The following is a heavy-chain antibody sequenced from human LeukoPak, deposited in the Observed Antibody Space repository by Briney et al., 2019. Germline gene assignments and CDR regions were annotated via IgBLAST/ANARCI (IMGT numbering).Heavy chain of an antibody. CDR2: INPDGGAT. CDR3: ARDGHSGNSFDN. Sequence: ASVKVSCKTSGYAFTDKYIHWMRQAPGEGLEWVGWINPDGGATRYAQKFQGWVTMTGDTSITTVYMELSRLKSDDTAVYYCARDGHSGNSFDNWGQGTLVTVSS. V-gene: IGHV1-2*04. D-gene: IGHD2-15*01. J-gene: IGHJ4*02. CDR1: GYAFTDKY.